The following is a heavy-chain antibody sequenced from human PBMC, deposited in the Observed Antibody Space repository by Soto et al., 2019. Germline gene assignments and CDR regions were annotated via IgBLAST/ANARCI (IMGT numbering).Heavy chain of an antibody. CDR2: INHSGST. CDR1: GGSFSGYY. D-gene: IGHD3-3*01. V-gene: IGHV4-34*01. CDR3: ARSQDITIFGVVITYYGMDV. Sequence: SETLSLTCAVYGGSFSGYYWSWIRQPPGKGLEWIGEINHSGSTNYNPSLKSRVTISVDTSKNQFSLKLSSVTAADTAVYYCARSQDITIFGVVITYYGMDVWGQGTTVTVSS. J-gene: IGHJ6*02.